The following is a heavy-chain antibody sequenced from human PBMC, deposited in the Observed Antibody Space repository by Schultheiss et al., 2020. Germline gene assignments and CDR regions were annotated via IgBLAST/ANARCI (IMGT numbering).Heavy chain of an antibody. CDR3: TTVAGVYYYYYYGMDV. Sequence: GGSLRLSCAASGFTFSSYSMNWVRQAPGKGLEWVGRIKSKTDGGTTDYAAPVKGRFTISRDDSKNTLYLQMNSLKTEDTAVYYCTTVAGVYYYYYYGMDVWGQGTTVTVSS. V-gene: IGHV3-15*01. D-gene: IGHD6-6*01. CDR1: GFTFSSYS. J-gene: IGHJ6*02. CDR2: IKSKTDGGTT.